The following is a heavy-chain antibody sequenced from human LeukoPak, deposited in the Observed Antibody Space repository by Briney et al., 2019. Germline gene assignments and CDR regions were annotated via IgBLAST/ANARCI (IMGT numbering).Heavy chain of an antibody. CDR3: ASGYSYGKVDY. D-gene: IGHD5-18*01. J-gene: IGHJ4*02. CDR1: GFTFSSYE. CDR2: ISSSGSTI. V-gene: IGHV3-48*03. Sequence: GGALRLSCAASGFTFSSYEMNWVRQAPGKELEWVSYISSSGSTIYYAHSVKGRFTLSSDNAKNSLYLQMNSLRAEDTAVYYCASGYSYGKVDYWGQGTLVTVSS.